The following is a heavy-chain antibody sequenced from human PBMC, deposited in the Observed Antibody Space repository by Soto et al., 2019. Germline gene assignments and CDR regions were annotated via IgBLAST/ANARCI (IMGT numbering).Heavy chain of an antibody. CDR3: AYLPCSGGSCYWFSFSGMDV. V-gene: IGHV2-5*02. J-gene: IGHJ6*02. Sequence: QITLKESGPTLVKPTQPLTLTCTFSWFSLSTSGVGVAWIRQPPGKALEWLALIYWDDDKRDMPARASRLTITKDTSKIQVVLTMTNMDSVDTATYYCAYLPCSGGSCYWFSFSGMDVWGQGTTVTVSS. CDR1: WFSLSTSGVG. D-gene: IGHD2-15*01. CDR2: IYWDDDK.